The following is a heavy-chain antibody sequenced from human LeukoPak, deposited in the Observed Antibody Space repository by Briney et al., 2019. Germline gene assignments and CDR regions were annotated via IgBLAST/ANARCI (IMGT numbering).Heavy chain of an antibody. CDR2: ISSSSSYI. V-gene: IGHV3-21*01. CDR3: AKNGLGVVVPAALAQYYYYYMDV. Sequence: PGGSLRLSCAASGFTFSSYSMNWVRQAPGKGLEWVSSISSSSSYIYYANSMKGRFTISRDNAKNSLYLQMNSLRAEDTAVYYCAKNGLGVVVPAALAQYYYYYMDVWGKGTTVTISS. D-gene: IGHD2-2*01. CDR1: GFTFSSYS. J-gene: IGHJ6*03.